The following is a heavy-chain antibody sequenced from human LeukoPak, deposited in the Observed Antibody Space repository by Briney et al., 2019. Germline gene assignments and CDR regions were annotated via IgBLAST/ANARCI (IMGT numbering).Heavy chain of an antibody. CDR2: IIPIFGTA. CDR1: GYTFTSYG. CDR3: ASSPYYDSSGYYHY. D-gene: IGHD3-22*01. V-gene: IGHV1-69*05. J-gene: IGHJ4*02. Sequence: GASVKVSCKASGYTFTSYGISWVRQAPGQGLEWMGRIIPIFGTANYAQKFQGRVTITTDESTSTAYMELSSLRSEDTAVYYCASSPYYDSSGYYHYWGQGTLVTVSS.